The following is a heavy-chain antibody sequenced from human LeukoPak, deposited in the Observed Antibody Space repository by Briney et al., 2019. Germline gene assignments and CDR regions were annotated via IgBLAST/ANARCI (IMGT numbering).Heavy chain of an antibody. Sequence: SETLSLTCTVSGGSISSSSYYWGWIRQPPGKGLEWIGSIYYSGSTYYNPSLKSRVTISVDTSKNQFSLKLSSVTAADTAVYYCASESDFSSGYCHDYWGQGTLVTVSS. J-gene: IGHJ4*02. V-gene: IGHV4-39*07. D-gene: IGHD3-3*01. CDR2: IYYSGST. CDR1: GGSISSSSYY. CDR3: ASESDFSSGYCHDY.